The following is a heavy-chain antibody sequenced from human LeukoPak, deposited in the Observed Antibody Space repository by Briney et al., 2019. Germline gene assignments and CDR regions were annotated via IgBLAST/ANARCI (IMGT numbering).Heavy chain of an antibody. CDR3: ARAPSEIGGYYPEYFRH. CDR2: IKSDGNT. D-gene: IGHD3-22*01. J-gene: IGHJ1*01. Sequence: GGSLRLSCAASGFTFSRYWMHWVRHAPGKGLVWVSRIKSDGNTNYADSVKGQFTISRDNAKNTVSLQMNSLRAEDTGVYFCARAPSEIGGYYPEYFRHWGQGTLVTVSS. V-gene: IGHV3-74*01. CDR1: GFTFSRYW.